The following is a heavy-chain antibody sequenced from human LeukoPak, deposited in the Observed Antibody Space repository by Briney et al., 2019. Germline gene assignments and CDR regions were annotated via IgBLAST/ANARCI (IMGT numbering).Heavy chain of an antibody. J-gene: IGHJ2*01. V-gene: IGHV4-34*01. Sequence: SETLSLTCAVYDVSLSAYYWSWIRQPPGKGLEWIGEINHGGSANYNPTLQSRVTISVDTPKNQFSLKLSSVTAADTAVYYCARGLGGGNSVYFDVWGRGTLVSVSS. D-gene: IGHD4-23*01. CDR3: ARGLGGGNSVYFDV. CDR1: DVSLSAYY. CDR2: INHGGSA.